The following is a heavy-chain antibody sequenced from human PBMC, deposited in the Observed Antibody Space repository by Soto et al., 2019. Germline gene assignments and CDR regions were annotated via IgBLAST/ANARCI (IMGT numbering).Heavy chain of an antibody. V-gene: IGHV1-2*02. D-gene: IGHD3-10*01. J-gene: IGHJ4*02. Sequence: ASVKVSCKASGYTFTDYYIQWVRQPPGQGLEYMGWISPMSVGKAHAQKFRGRVTMSRDTSVNSSFLHLSSLPSHHTPAYFCGRCYLGLRCHLDYWGQGTLVTDSS. CDR1: GYTFTDYY. CDR3: GRCYLGLRCHLDY. CDR2: ISPMSVGK.